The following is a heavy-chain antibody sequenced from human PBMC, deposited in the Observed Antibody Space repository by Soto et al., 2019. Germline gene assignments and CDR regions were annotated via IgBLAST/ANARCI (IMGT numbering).Heavy chain of an antibody. CDR1: GFTFSSYA. CDR3: AKEMGFYGSGSYSPY. V-gene: IGHV3-23*01. CDR2: ISGSGGST. D-gene: IGHD3-10*01. Sequence: EVQLLESGGGLVQPGGSLRLSCVASGFTFSSYAMSWVRQAPGKGLEWVSAISGSGGSTYYADSVKGRFTISRDNSKNTLHLQMNSLRAEDTAVYYCAKEMGFYGSGSYSPYWGQGTLVTVSS. J-gene: IGHJ4*02.